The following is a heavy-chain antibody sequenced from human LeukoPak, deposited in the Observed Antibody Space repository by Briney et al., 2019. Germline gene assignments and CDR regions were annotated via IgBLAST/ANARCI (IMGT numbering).Heavy chain of an antibody. CDR1: GFTFSDYY. CDR2: ISGSGGST. Sequence: GGSLRLSCAASGFTFSDYYMSWVRQAPGKGLEWVSAISGSGGSTYYADSVKGRFTISRDNSKNTLYLQMNSLRAEDTAVYYCAKLAAKNIAAAGKDWGQGTLVTVSS. D-gene: IGHD6-13*01. CDR3: AKLAAKNIAAAGKD. J-gene: IGHJ4*02. V-gene: IGHV3-23*01.